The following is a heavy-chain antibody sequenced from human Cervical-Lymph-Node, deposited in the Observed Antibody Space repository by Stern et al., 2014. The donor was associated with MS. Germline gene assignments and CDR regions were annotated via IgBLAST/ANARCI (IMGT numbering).Heavy chain of an antibody. V-gene: IGHV1-24*01. Sequence: VQLVQSGAEVKKPGASVKVSCKVSGSTLSEFSMHWVRQATGKGLEWMGNFDPEDGEAIYAQRFQGRVTMTADTSTDTAYMELSSLRSEDTAVYYCATDYNYWGQGTLVTVSS. CDR3: ATDYNY. CDR2: FDPEDGEA. CDR1: GSTLSEFS. D-gene: IGHD4-11*01. J-gene: IGHJ4*02.